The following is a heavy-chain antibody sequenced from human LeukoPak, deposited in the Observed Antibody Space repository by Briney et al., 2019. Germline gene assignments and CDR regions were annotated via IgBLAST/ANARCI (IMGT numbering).Heavy chain of an antibody. CDR2: ISSSSSTI. D-gene: IGHD1-26*01. J-gene: IGHJ6*03. CDR3: ARTGWTTKGYYYYYMDV. CDR1: GFTFSSYS. V-gene: IGHV3-48*01. Sequence: GGSLRLSCAASGFTFSSYSMNWVRQAPGKGLEWVSYISSSSSTIYYADSVKGRFTISRDNAKNSLYLQMNSLRAEDTAVYYCARTGWTTKGYYYYYMDVWGKGTTVTVSS.